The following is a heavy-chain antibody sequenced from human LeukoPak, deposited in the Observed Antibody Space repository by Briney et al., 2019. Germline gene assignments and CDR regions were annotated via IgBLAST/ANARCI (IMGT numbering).Heavy chain of an antibody. CDR2: NNSDGSST. CDR1: GFTFSSYW. V-gene: IGHV3-74*01. D-gene: IGHD3-22*01. J-gene: IGHJ4*02. Sequence: GGSLRLSCAASGFTFSSYWMHWVRQAPGKGLVWVSRNNSDGSSTSYADSVKGRFTVSRDNAKNTLYLQMNSLRAEDTAVYYCARSGYYYDSSDLIDYWGQGTLVTVSS. CDR3: ARSGYYYDSSDLIDY.